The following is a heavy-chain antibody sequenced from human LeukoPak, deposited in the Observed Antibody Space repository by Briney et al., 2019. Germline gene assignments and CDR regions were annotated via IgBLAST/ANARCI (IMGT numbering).Heavy chain of an antibody. D-gene: IGHD3-10*01. J-gene: IGHJ4*02. V-gene: IGHV4-59*08. CDR1: GGSIRGYF. CDR2: IYSSGST. CDR3: ARHYDSGSYPLDF. Sequence: SGTLSLTCTVSGGSIRGYFWSWIRQPPGKGLEWIGHIYSSGSTTYTPSLQGRVTISLDTSKNQFSLKLSSVTAADTAVYYCARHYDSGSYPLDFWGQGTLVTVSS.